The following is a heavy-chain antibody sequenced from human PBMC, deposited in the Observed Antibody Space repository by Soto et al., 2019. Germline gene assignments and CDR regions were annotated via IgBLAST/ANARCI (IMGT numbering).Heavy chain of an antibody. V-gene: IGHV3-11*01. D-gene: IGHD2-2*02. Sequence: AGGSLRLSCAASGFTFSDYYMSWIRQAPGKGLEWVSYISSSSSTIYYAESVKGRFTISRDNAKNSLYLQMNSLRAEDTAVYYCARDGGCSSSNCYNYYYYGLDVWGQGTTVTVSS. CDR2: ISSSSSTI. J-gene: IGHJ6*02. CDR3: ARDGGCSSSNCYNYYYYGLDV. CDR1: GFTFSDYY.